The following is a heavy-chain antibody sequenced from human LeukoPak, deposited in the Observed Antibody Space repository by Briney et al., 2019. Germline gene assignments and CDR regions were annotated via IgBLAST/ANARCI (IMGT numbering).Heavy chain of an antibody. CDR2: ISAYNGNT. J-gene: IGHJ4*02. V-gene: IGHV1-18*04. CDR1: GYTFTGYY. CDR3: AVGAIYYFDY. Sequence: GASVKVSCKASGYTFTGYYMHWVRQAPGQGLEWMGWISAYNGNTNYAQKLQGRVTMTTDTSTSTAYMELRSLRSDDTAVYYCAVGAIYYFDYWGQGTLVTVSS. D-gene: IGHD1-26*01.